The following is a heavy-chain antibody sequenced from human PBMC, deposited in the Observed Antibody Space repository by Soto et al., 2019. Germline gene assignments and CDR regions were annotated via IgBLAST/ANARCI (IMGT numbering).Heavy chain of an antibody. V-gene: IGHV3-30*04. CDR1: GFTFSSYA. CDR3: ARDPSIAVAGNYFDY. CDR2: ISYDGSNK. J-gene: IGHJ4*02. D-gene: IGHD6-19*01. Sequence: GGSLRLSCAASGFTFSSYAMHWVRQAPGKGLEWVAVISYDGSNKYYADSVKGRFTISRDNSKNTLYLQMNSLRAEDTAVYYCARDPSIAVAGNYFDYWGQGPLVTVSS.